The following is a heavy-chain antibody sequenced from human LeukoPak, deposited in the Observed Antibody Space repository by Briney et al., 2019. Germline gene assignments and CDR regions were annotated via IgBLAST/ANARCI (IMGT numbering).Heavy chain of an antibody. Sequence: SETLSLTCTVSGGSISSGSYYWSWIQQPAGKGVEWIGRIYTSGSTNYDPSLKSRVTISVDTSKNQFSLKLSSVTAADTAVYYCARVPGIVVVPAADAFDIWGQGTMVTVSS. V-gene: IGHV4-61*02. D-gene: IGHD2-2*01. CDR2: IYTSGST. CDR1: GGSISSGSYY. J-gene: IGHJ3*02. CDR3: ARVPGIVVVPAADAFDI.